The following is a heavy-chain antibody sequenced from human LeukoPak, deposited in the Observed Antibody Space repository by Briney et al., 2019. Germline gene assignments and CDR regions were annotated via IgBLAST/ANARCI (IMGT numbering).Heavy chain of an antibody. V-gene: IGHV4-39*01. CDR1: GGSISRSSYY. CDR2: IYYSGST. J-gene: IGHJ4*02. D-gene: IGHD3-10*01. CDR3: ARITYGAGTYYEYFDS. Sequence: PSETLSLTCTVSGGSISRSSYYWGWVRQPPGKGLEWIVSIYYSGSTYYNPSLKSRVTISVDTSKNQFSLKLSSVTAADTAVYYCARITYGAGTYYEYFDSWGQGTLVTVSS.